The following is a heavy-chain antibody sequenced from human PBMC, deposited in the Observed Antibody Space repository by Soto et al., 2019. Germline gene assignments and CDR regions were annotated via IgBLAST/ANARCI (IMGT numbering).Heavy chain of an antibody. CDR2: INHSGST. J-gene: IGHJ5*02. Sequence: SETLSLTCAVYGGSFSGYYLSWIRQPPGKGLEWIGEINHSGSTTYSPSLKSRVAISLDTSKNQFSLSLNFVTAADTAVYYCARGRGYSYGLDPWGQGSLVTVSS. CDR1: GGSFSGYY. CDR3: ARGRGYSYGLDP. V-gene: IGHV4-34*01. D-gene: IGHD5-18*01.